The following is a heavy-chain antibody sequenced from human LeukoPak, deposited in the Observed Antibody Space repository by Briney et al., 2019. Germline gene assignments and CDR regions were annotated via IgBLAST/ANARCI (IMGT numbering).Heavy chain of an antibody. CDR3: ARETGSYLGY. J-gene: IGHJ4*02. Sequence: GGSLRLSCAASGFTFSSYWMSWVRQAPGKGLEWVSLIYSGGSTYYADSVKGRFTISRDNSKNTLYLQMNSLRAEDTAVYYCARETGSYLGYWGQGTLVTVSS. V-gene: IGHV3-53*01. CDR2: IYSGGST. D-gene: IGHD7-27*01. CDR1: GFTFSSYW.